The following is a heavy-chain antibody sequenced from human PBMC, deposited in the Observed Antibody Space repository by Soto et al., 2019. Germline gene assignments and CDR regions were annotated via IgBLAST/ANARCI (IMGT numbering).Heavy chain of an antibody. J-gene: IGHJ6*03. V-gene: IGHV3-23*01. CDR3: VKDTSSSLYYMDV. Sequence: EVQVLDSGGGSVQRGGSLRLSCAASGFTLSNFAMGWVRHAPGKGLEWVSEITGSTGSTYYADSVRGRFFISRDNSKNTLHLQMNSLRVEDTAVYYCVKDTSSSLYYMDVWGKGTTVTVSS. D-gene: IGHD2-2*01. CDR1: GFTLSNFA. CDR2: ITGSTGST.